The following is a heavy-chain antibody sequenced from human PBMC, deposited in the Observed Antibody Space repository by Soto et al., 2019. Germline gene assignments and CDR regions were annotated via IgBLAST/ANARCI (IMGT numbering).Heavy chain of an antibody. D-gene: IGHD1-1*01. CDR2: IIPLFGTP. V-gene: IGHV1-69*01. CDR3: ARDGTIQMANFDF. J-gene: IGHJ4*02. CDR1: GGPFSSYG. Sequence: QVLLMQSGAEVKKPGSSVKVSCTPSGGPFSSYGISWVRQVPGQGLEWLGGIIPLFGTPSYTRKFQDRLTISADESTTTAYMELSSLTSEDTAMYFCARDGTIQMANFDFWGQGTLVTVSS.